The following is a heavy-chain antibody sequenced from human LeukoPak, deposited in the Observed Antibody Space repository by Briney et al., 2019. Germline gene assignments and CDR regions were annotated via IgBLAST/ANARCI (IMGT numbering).Heavy chain of an antibody. J-gene: IGHJ5*02. Sequence: SETLSLTCAVSGGSISSGGYSWSWIRQPPGKGLEWIGYIYHSGSTYYNPSLKSRVTISVDRSKNQFSLKLSSVTAADTAVYYCARALVVPAAICWFDPWGQGTLVTVSS. D-gene: IGHD2-2*01. CDR3: ARALVVPAAICWFDP. CDR1: GGSISSGGYS. CDR2: IYHSGST. V-gene: IGHV4-30-2*01.